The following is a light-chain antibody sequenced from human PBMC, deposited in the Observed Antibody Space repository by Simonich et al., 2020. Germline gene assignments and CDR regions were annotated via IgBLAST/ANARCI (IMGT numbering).Light chain of an antibody. CDR3: LLSYSGARV. CDR2: DTN. J-gene: IGLJ3*02. V-gene: IGLV7-46*01. Sequence: AVVTQEPSLTVSPGGTVTLTCGSSTGAVTSGHYPYWFQQKPGQAPRTLIYDTNNKHSWTPARFSGSLRGGKAALTLSGAQPEDEAEYDCLLSYSGARVFGGGTKLTVL. CDR1: TGAVTSGHY.